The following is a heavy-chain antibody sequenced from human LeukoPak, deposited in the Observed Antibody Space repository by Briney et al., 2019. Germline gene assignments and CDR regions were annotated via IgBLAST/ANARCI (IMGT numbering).Heavy chain of an antibody. CDR3: ARAQNRYYDSSGYYLDFDY. V-gene: IGHV3-20*04. Sequence: GGSLRLSCAASGFTFNNYWMSWVRQAPGKGLEWVSGINWNGGSTGYADSVKGRFTISRDNAKNSLYLQMNSLRAEDTALYYCARAQNRYYDSSGYYLDFDYWGQGTLVTVSS. J-gene: IGHJ4*02. CDR2: INWNGGST. CDR1: GFTFNNYW. D-gene: IGHD3-22*01.